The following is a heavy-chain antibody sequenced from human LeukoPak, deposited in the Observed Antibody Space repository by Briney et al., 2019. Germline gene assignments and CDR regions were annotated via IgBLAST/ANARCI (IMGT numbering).Heavy chain of an antibody. CDR2: ISSSGSTV. Sequence: GGSLRLSCAASGFTFSSYEMNWVRQAPGKGLEWASYISSSGSTVYYADSVKGRFTISRDNAKNSLYLQMNSLRAEDTAVYYCAELGITMIGGVWGKGTTVTISS. CDR3: AELGITMIGGV. D-gene: IGHD3-10*02. J-gene: IGHJ6*04. V-gene: IGHV3-48*03. CDR1: GFTFSSYE.